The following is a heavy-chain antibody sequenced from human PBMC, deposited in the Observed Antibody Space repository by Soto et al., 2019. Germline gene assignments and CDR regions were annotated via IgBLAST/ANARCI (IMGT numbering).Heavy chain of an antibody. D-gene: IGHD1-26*01. V-gene: IGHV4-59*06. CDR2: IYYSGST. CDR3: AREPTI. J-gene: IGHJ4*02. Sequence: PSETLSLTCAVNGGSFSGYIWSWIRQPPGKGLEWIGYIYYSGSTYYNPSLKSRVTISVDTSKNQFSLKLSSVTAADTAVYYCAREPTIWGQGTLVTVSS. CDR1: GGSFSGYI.